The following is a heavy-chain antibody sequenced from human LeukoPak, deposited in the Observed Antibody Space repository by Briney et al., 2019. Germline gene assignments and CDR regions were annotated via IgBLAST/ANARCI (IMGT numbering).Heavy chain of an antibody. D-gene: IGHD3-10*02. Sequence: GGSLRLSCAASGFTFSSYARHWVRQAPGKGLEYVSAISSNGGSTYYANSVKGRFTISRDNSKNTLYLQMNSLRAEDTAVYYCAELGITMIGGVWGKGTTVTISS. CDR3: AELGITMIGGV. V-gene: IGHV3-64*01. CDR1: GFTFSSYA. J-gene: IGHJ6*04. CDR2: ISSNGGST.